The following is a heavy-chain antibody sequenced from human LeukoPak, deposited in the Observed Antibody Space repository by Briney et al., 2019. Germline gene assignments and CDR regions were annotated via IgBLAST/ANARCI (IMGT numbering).Heavy chain of an antibody. D-gene: IGHD3-22*01. CDR2: IYYSGST. CDR3: ARAYYDSSGYYYVRWFDP. CDR1: GGSISSSSYY. V-gene: IGHV4-39*07. J-gene: IGHJ5*02. Sequence: SSETLSLTCTVSGGSISSSSYYWGWIRQPPGKGLEWIGSIYYSGSTNYNPSLKSRVTISVDTSKNQFSLKLSSVTAADTAVYYCARAYYDSSGYYYVRWFDPWGQGTLVTVSS.